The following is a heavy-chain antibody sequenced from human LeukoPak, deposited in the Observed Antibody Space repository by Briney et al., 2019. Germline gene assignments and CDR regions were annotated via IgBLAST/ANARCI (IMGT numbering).Heavy chain of an antibody. J-gene: IGHJ4*02. CDR1: GFTFSSYG. D-gene: IGHD5-18*01. CDR3: AAMVTGLDY. V-gene: IGHV3-30*19. Sequence: GGSLRLSCAASGFTFSSYGMHWVRQAPGKGLEWVAVISYDGSNKYYADSVKGRFTISRDNSKNTLYLQMNSLRAEDTAVYYCAAMVTGLDYWGQGTLVTVSS. CDR2: ISYDGSNK.